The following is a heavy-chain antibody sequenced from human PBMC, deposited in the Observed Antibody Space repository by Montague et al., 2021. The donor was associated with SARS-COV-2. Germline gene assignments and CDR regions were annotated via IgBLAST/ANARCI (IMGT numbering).Heavy chain of an antibody. Sequence: TLSLTCTVSGGSISSGSYYWSWIRQPAGKGLEWIGRIYTSGSTNYNPSLKSRVTISVDTSKNQLSLKLSSVTAADTAVYYCASGIAATYYYYMTVWAKGPTATVSS. CDR1: GGSISSGSYY. CDR3: ASGIAATYYYYMTV. D-gene: IGHD6-13*01. J-gene: IGHJ6*03. V-gene: IGHV4-61*02. CDR2: IYTSGST.